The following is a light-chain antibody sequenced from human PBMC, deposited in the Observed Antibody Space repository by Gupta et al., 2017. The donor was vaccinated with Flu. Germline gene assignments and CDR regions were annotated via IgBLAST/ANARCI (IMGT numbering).Light chain of an antibody. Sequence: SALTPPRTLSGSPVQSVVISCSGTSSSISGYDSVSWYQQHPGKAPKLIIYDVIVRPSGIPERFSASRSDNTASLTISDLQPVDEADYYCCGYATSYTYVFGTGTKVTVL. V-gene: IGLV2-11*01. CDR3: CGYATSYTYV. J-gene: IGLJ1*01. CDR1: SSSISGYDS. CDR2: DVI.